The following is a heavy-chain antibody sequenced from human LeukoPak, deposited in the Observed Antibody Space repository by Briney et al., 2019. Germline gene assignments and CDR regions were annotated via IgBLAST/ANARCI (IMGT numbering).Heavy chain of an antibody. J-gene: IGHJ5*02. CDR3: ARVPGVYYDRLTGYGSGWFDP. CDR2: VYHSGST. D-gene: IGHD3-9*01. CDR1: GYSISSGYY. Sequence: SETLSLTCTVSGYSISSGYYWGWIRQPPGKGLEWIGTVYHSGSTYYNPSLRSRVTISVETSKNQFSLKVRSMTAADTAVYYCARVPGVYYDRLTGYGSGWFDPWGQGTLVTVSS. V-gene: IGHV4-38-2*02.